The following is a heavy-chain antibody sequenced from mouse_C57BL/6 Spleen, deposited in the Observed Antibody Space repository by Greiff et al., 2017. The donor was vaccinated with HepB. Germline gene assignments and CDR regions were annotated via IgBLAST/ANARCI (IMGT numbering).Heavy chain of an antibody. J-gene: IGHJ2*01. CDR2: IDPNSGGT. V-gene: IGHV1-72*01. Sequence: QVQLQQSGAELVKPGASVKLSCKASGYTFTSYWMHWVKQRPGRGLEWMGGIDPNSGGTKYNEKFKSKATLTVDKPSSTAYMQLSSLTSEDSAVYYCARADGRSLGYWGQGTTLTVSS. CDR3: ARADGRSLGY. CDR1: GYTFTSYW.